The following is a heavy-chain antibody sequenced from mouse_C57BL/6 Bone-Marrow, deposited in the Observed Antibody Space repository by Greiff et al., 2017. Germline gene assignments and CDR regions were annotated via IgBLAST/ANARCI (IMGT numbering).Heavy chain of an antibody. D-gene: IGHD2-4*01. CDR3: ARATRDYDGNWYFDV. Sequence: EVQVVESGGGLVQSGRSLRLSCATSGFTFSDFYMEWVRQAPGKGLEWIAASRNKANDYTTEYSASVKGRFIVSRDTSQSILYLQMKALRAEDAAIYYCARATRDYDGNWYFDVWGTGTTVTVSA. J-gene: IGHJ1*03. CDR1: GFTFSDFY. CDR2: SRNKANDYTT. V-gene: IGHV7-1*01.